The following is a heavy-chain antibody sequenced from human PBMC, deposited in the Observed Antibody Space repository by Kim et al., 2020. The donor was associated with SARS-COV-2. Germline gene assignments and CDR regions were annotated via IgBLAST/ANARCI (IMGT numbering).Heavy chain of an antibody. CDR3: AKGGSSWYIAIDY. J-gene: IGHJ4*02. V-gene: IGHV3-23*01. D-gene: IGHD6-13*01. Sequence: ADSVKGRFTISRDNSKSTLYLQMISLRAEDTAVYYCAKGGSSWYIAIDYWGQGTLVTVSS.